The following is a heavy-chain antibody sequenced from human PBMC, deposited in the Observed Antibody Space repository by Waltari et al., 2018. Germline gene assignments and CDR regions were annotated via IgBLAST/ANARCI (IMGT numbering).Heavy chain of an antibody. Sequence: QVQLQESGPGLVKPSQTLSLTCTVSGGSISSGSYYWSWPRQPAGKGLEWIGRIYTSGSTNYNPSLKSRVTISVDTSKNQFSLKLSSVTAADTAVYYCARESAVAGAFDYWGQGTLVTVSS. V-gene: IGHV4-61*02. J-gene: IGHJ4*02. CDR2: IYTSGST. D-gene: IGHD6-19*01. CDR3: ARESAVAGAFDY. CDR1: GGSISSGSYY.